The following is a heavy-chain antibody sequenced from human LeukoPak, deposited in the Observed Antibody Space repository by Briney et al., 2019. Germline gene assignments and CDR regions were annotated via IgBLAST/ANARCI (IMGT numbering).Heavy chain of an antibody. Sequence: GGSLRLSCAASGFSLSDHYMDWVRQAPGKGLEWVAVISYDGSNKYYADSVKGRFTISRDNAKNSLYLQMNSLRAEDTAVYYCARGDWETSYYYYGMDVWGQGTTVTVSS. D-gene: IGHD3/OR15-3a*01. V-gene: IGHV3-30-3*01. CDR3: ARGDWETSYYYYGMDV. CDR1: GFSLSDHY. J-gene: IGHJ6*02. CDR2: ISYDGSNK.